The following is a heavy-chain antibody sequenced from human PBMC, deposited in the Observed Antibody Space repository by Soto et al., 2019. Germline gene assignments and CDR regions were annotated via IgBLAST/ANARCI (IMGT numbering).Heavy chain of an antibody. CDR3: ARDALGKIDY. V-gene: IGHV4-31*03. Sequence: PSETLSLNCPVSGCSISSGGYYWSWIRQHPGKGLEWIGYIYYSGSTYYNPSLKSRVTISVDTSKNQFSLKLSSVTAADTAVYYCARDALGKIDYWGQGTLVPVSS. CDR1: GCSISSGGYY. CDR2: IYYSGST. J-gene: IGHJ4*02.